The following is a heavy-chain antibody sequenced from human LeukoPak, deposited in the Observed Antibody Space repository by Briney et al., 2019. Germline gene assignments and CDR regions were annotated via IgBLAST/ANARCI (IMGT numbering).Heavy chain of an antibody. Sequence: PGGSLRLSCAASGFTFSGSAMHWVRQASGKGLEWVGRIRSKANSYATAYAASVKGGFTISRDDSKNTAYLQMNSLKTEDTAVYYCTSAPRLYYGMDVWGQGTTVTVSS. J-gene: IGHJ6*02. CDR2: IRSKANSYAT. CDR1: GFTFSGSA. CDR3: TSAPRLYYGMDV. V-gene: IGHV3-73*01.